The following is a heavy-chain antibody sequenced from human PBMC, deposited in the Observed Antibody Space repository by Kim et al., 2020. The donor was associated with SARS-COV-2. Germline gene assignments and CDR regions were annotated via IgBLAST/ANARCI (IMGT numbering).Heavy chain of an antibody. CDR2: IYYSGST. CDR3: ARGGYASYGDQTLDY. V-gene: IGHV4-59*13. CDR1: GGSISSYY. D-gene: IGHD4-17*01. J-gene: IGHJ4*02. Sequence: SETLSLTCTVSGGSISSYYWSWIRQPPGKGLEWIGYIYYSGSTNYNPSLKSRVTISVDTSKNQFSLKLSSVTAADTAVYYCARGGYASYGDQTLDYWGQGTLVTVSS.